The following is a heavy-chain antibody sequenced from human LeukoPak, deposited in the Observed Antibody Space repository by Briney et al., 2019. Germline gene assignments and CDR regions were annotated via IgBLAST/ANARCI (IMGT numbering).Heavy chain of an antibody. J-gene: IGHJ4*02. CDR2: INHSGST. CDR1: GGSFSGYY. D-gene: IGHD5-12*01. CDR3: ARYYGYGTFDY. V-gene: IGHV4-34*01. Sequence: PSETLSLTCAVYGGSFSGYYWSWIRQPPGKGLEWIGEINHSGSTNYNPSLKSRVTISVDTSKNQFSLKLSSVTAADTAVYYCARYYGYGTFDYWGQGTLVTVSS.